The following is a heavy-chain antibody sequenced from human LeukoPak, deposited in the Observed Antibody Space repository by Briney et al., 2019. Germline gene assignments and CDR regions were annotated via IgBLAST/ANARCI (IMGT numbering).Heavy chain of an antibody. CDR2: IYYSGST. V-gene: IGHV4-59*01. CDR1: GGSISSYY. Sequence: SETLSLTCTVSGGSISSYYWSWIRQPPGKGLEWIGYIYYSGSTNYNPSLKSRVTISVDTSKNQFSLKLSSVTAADTAVYYCARDDSSHLDYWGQGTPVTVSS. D-gene: IGHD6-13*01. CDR3: ARDDSSHLDY. J-gene: IGHJ4*02.